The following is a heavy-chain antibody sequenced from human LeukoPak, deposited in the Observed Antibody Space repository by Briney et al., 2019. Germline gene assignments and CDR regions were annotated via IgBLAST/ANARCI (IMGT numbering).Heavy chain of an antibody. J-gene: IGHJ4*02. V-gene: IGHV1-2*02. CDR3: ARGQSLNDY. CDR1: GYTFTEYY. CDR2: TNPNSGGA. Sequence: ASVKVSFKASGYTFTEYYMHWVRQAPGQGLEWMGWTNPNSGGANYAENFQGRVTMTRDTSISTAYMELSSLRYDDTALYYCARGQSLNDYWGQGTLVTVSS.